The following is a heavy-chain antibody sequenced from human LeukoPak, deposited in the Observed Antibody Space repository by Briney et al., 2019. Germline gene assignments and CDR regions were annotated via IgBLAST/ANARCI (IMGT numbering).Heavy chain of an antibody. CDR2: ISGSGANT. CDR1: GLTFTSHA. Sequence: PGGSLRLSCAASGLTFTSHAMRWVRQAPGKGLEWVSEISGSGANTYYADSVKGRFTISRDNSKNTLYLQMSSLRAEDTAVYYCAKRLAYGSGGSDYFDFWGQGTLVTVSS. D-gene: IGHD3-10*01. V-gene: IGHV3-23*01. J-gene: IGHJ4*02. CDR3: AKRLAYGSGGSDYFDF.